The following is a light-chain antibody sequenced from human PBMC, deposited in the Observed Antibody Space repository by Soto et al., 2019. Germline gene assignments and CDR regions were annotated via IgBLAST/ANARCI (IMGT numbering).Light chain of an antibody. J-gene: IGKJ3*01. CDR1: QSVSSSY. V-gene: IGKV3-20*01. CDR2: GAS. Sequence: EIVLTQSPGTLSLSPGERGTLSCRASQSVSSSYLAWYQQKPGQAPRLLIYGASSRATGIPDRFSGSGSGTDFTLTISRLEPEDFAVYYCQQYGSSPFTFGHGTKVDIK. CDR3: QQYGSSPFT.